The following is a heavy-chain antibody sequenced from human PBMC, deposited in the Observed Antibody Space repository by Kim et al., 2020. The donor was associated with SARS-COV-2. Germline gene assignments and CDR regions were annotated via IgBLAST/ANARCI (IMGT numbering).Heavy chain of an antibody. V-gene: IGHV3-23*01. D-gene: IGHD3-10*01. Sequence: YEDSVQGRVAIDRDNSENALYLQKNSRRAEDTAVYYCAKRPYGSGSSFGYWGQGTLVTVSS. J-gene: IGHJ4*02. CDR3: AKRPYGSGSSFGY.